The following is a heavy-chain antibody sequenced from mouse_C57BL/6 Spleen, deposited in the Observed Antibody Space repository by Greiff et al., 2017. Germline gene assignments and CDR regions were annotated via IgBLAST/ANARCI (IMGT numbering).Heavy chain of an antibody. V-gene: IGHV1-52*01. Sequence: VQLQQPGAELVRPGSSVKLSCKASGYTFTSYWMHWVKQRPIQGLEWIGNIDPSDSETHYNQKFKDKATLTVDKSSSTAYMQLSSLTSEDSAVYYCARGDYYGSSLGFDYWGQGTTLTVSS. CDR1: GYTFTSYW. J-gene: IGHJ2*01. CDR2: IDPSDSET. D-gene: IGHD1-1*01. CDR3: ARGDYYGSSLGFDY.